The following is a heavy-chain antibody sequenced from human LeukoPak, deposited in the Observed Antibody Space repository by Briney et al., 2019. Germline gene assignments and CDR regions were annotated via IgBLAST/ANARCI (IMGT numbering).Heavy chain of an antibody. CDR1: GYSISSGYY. CDR3: ARGAYYYGSGSHRGSWFDP. V-gene: IGHV4-38-2*02. D-gene: IGHD3-10*01. Sequence: SETLSLTCTVSGYSISSGYYWGWIRQPPGKGLEWIGSIYHSGSTYYNPSLKSRVTISVDTSKNQFSLKLSSVTAADTAVYYCARGAYYYGSGSHRGSWFDPWGQGTLVTVSS. J-gene: IGHJ5*02. CDR2: IYHSGST.